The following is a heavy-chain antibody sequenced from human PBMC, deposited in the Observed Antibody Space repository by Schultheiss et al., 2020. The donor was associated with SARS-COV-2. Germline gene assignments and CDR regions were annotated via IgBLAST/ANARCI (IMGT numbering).Heavy chain of an antibody. J-gene: IGHJ4*02. CDR1: GFTFSSYG. CDR3: ARDPHGSGSYPY. CDR2: INPNSGGT. D-gene: IGHD3-10*01. Sequence: GGSLRLSCAASGFTFSSYGMHWVRQAPGQGLEWMGWINPNSGGTNYAQKFQGRVTMTRDTSISTAYMELRNLRSDDTAVYYCARDPHGSGSYPYWGQGTLVTVSS. V-gene: IGHV1-2*02.